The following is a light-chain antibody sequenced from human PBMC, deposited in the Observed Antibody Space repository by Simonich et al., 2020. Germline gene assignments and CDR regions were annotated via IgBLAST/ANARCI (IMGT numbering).Light chain of an antibody. V-gene: IGKV4-1*01. CDR2: WSS. Sequence: DIVMTQSPDSLAVSLGERATINCKSNQSVLYSSNNKNYLAWYQQKPGQPPKLLIYWSSPRESGVPDRFSGSGSGTDVTLTISSLQAEDVAVYYCQQYYSTPWTFGQGTKVEIK. CDR3: QQYYSTPWT. J-gene: IGKJ1*01. CDR1: QSVLYSSNNKNY.